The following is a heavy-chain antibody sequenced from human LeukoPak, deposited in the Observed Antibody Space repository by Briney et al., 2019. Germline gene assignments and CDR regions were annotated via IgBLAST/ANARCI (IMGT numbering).Heavy chain of an antibody. CDR1: GDSITSYY. V-gene: IGHV4-59*12. CDR2: IYYSGIT. Sequence: SETLSLTCTVSGDSITSYYWYWFRQPPGKELEWIACIYYSGITYYNPSLKSRVTISLDTSKNHFSLRLSSVTAADTAVYYCAREGIVRTYDQWGQGILVTVSS. J-gene: IGHJ4*02. CDR3: AREGIVRTYDQ. D-gene: IGHD2/OR15-2a*01.